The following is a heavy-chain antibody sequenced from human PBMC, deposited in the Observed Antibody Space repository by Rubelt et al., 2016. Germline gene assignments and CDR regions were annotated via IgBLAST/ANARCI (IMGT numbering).Heavy chain of an antibody. Sequence: QVQLQQWGAGLLKPSETLSLTCAVYGGSFSGYYWSWIRQPPGKGLEWIGTINHSGSTNYNPALKGRVTISVETSKNQFSLKLSSVTAADTAVYYCARESGGGENWFDPWGQGTLVTVSS. D-gene: IGHD3-16*01. CDR3: ARESGGGENWFDP. J-gene: IGHJ5*02. CDR2: INHSGST. V-gene: IGHV4-34*01. CDR1: GGSFSGYY.